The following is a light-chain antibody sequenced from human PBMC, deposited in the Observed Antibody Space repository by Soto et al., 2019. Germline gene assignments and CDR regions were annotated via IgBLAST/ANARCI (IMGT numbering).Light chain of an antibody. J-gene: IGKJ5*01. V-gene: IGKV3-20*01. Sequence: EVVSTQSPATLSVSPGERATLSCRASRSLDSGQLAWYQQKVGRAPRLLIHDPFMRATGIPDRFSRSGSGTDFTLTIIRLEPEDFAVYYCQQYGSSPTFGQGTRREIK. CDR3: QQYGSSPT. CDR2: DPF. CDR1: RSLDSGQ.